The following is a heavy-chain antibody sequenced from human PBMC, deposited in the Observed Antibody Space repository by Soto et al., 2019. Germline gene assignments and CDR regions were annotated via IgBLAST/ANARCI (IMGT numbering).Heavy chain of an antibody. CDR2: IIPIFGTA. CDR3: ARDQGATVPGAFDI. V-gene: IGHV1-69*13. CDR1: GGTFSSCA. D-gene: IGHD4-17*01. J-gene: IGHJ3*02. Sequence: SVKVSCKASGGTFSSCAISWVRQAPGQGLEWMGGIIPIFGTANYAQKFQGRVTITADESTSTAYMELSSLRSEDTAVYYCARDQGATVPGAFDIWGQGTMVTVSS.